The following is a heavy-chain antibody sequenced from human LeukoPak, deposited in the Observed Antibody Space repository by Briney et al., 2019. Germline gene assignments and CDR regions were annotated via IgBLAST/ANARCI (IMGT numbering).Heavy chain of an antibody. CDR2: ISSSSSYI. J-gene: IGHJ4*02. Sequence: GGSLRLSCAASGFTVSSNYMSWVRQAPGKGLEWVSSISSSSSYIYYADSVKGRFTISRDNAKNSLYLQMNSLRAEDTAVYYCARDSRDYYGSGIGYWGQGTLVTVSS. D-gene: IGHD3-10*01. V-gene: IGHV3-21*01. CDR3: ARDSRDYYGSGIGY. CDR1: GFTVSSNY.